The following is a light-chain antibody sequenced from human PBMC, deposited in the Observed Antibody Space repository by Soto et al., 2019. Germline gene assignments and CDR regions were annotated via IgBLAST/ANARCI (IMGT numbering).Light chain of an antibody. Sequence: QSVLTQPPSASGTPGQGVPISCSGITPNIGSNTVNWYQQLPGTAPKLLIYNNNQRPSGVPDRFPGSKSGTSASLAIGGLQSEDEADYYCAAWDDSLNGYVFGTGTKVTVL. CDR3: AAWDDSLNGYV. CDR1: TPNIGSNT. V-gene: IGLV1-44*01. CDR2: NNN. J-gene: IGLJ1*01.